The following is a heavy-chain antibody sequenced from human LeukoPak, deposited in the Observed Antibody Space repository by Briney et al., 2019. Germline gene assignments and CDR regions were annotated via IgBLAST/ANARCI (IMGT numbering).Heavy chain of an antibody. CDR1: GGSISSGSYY. J-gene: IGHJ6*02. Sequence: SQTLSLTCTVSGGSISSGSYYWSWIRQPAGKGLEWIGRIYTSGSTNYNPSLKSRVTISVDTSKNQFSLKLSSVTAADTAVYYCARGYCGGDCYSVLMDVWGQGTTVTVSS. CDR2: IYTSGST. CDR3: ARGYCGGDCYSVLMDV. D-gene: IGHD2-21*02. V-gene: IGHV4-61*02.